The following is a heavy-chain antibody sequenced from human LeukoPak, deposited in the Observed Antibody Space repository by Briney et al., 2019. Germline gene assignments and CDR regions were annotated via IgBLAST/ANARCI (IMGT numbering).Heavy chain of an antibody. CDR1: GGSISSYY. CDR3: ARDRHYDSTV. J-gene: IGHJ4*02. Sequence: PSETLSLTCTVSGGSISSYYWSWIRQPPGKGLEWIGYIYYSGSTNYNPSLKSRVTISVDTSKNQFSLKLSSVTAADTAVYYCARDRHYDSTVWGQGTLVTVSS. V-gene: IGHV4-59*12. CDR2: IYYSGST. D-gene: IGHD3-22*01.